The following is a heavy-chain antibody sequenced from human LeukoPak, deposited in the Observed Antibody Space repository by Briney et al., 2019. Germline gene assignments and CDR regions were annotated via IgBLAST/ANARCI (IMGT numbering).Heavy chain of an antibody. CDR1: GYSFTSYW. J-gene: IGHJ4*02. Sequence: GESLKISCKGSGYSFTSYWIGWVRQMPGKGLEWMGIIYPGDSDTRYSPSFQGQVTISADKSISTAYLQWSSLKASDTAMYYCARVYSSSWYDPLVLFDYWGQGTLVTVSS. D-gene: IGHD6-13*01. CDR3: ARVYSSSWYDPLVLFDY. V-gene: IGHV5-51*01. CDR2: IYPGDSDT.